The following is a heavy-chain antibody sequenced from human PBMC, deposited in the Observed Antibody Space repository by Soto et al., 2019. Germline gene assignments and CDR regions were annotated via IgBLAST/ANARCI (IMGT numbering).Heavy chain of an antibody. CDR1: GGSISSGGYS. V-gene: IGHV4-30-2*01. CDR2: IYHSGST. CDR3: ARGGVQVANFDY. Sequence: SETLSLTCAVSGGSISSGGYSWIWIRHPPGKGLEWIGYIYHSGSTYYNPSLKSRVTISVDRSKNQFSLKLSSVTAADTAVYYCARGGVQVANFDYWGQGTLVTVSS. D-gene: IGHD2-8*02. J-gene: IGHJ4*02.